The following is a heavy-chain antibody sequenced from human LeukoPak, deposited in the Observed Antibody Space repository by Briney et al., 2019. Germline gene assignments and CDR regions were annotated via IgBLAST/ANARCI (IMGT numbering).Heavy chain of an antibody. CDR2: IWYDGSKT. CDR3: ARDRYGSSSPFDY. CDR1: GFTVSSNY. D-gene: IGHD6-6*01. Sequence: GGSLRLSCAASGFTVSSNYMSWVRQAPGKGLEWVAVIWYDGSKTYHADSVKGRFTISRDSSKNTLYLQMNSLRAEDTAVYYCARDRYGSSSPFDYWGQGTLVTVSS. J-gene: IGHJ4*02. V-gene: IGHV3-33*08.